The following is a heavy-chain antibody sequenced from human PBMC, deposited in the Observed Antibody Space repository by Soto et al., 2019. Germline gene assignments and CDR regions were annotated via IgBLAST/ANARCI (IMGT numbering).Heavy chain of an antibody. V-gene: IGHV3-66*01. CDR3: ARDDVRCDGGRCYGVPLDV. J-gene: IGHJ6*04. Sequence: EVHLVESGGGLVQPGGSLRLSCAASGFTVSSKYMSWVRQAPGKGLEWVSLIQSGGPTYYADSVKGRFPISRDTSENTLHLQMDSLRAEDTAVYYCARDDVRCDGGRCYGVPLDVWRTGTTVTASA. CDR2: IQSGGPT. D-gene: IGHD2-15*01. CDR1: GFTVSSKY.